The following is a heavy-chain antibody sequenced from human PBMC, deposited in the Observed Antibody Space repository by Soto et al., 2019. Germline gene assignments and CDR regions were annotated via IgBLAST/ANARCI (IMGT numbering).Heavy chain of an antibody. CDR3: GGPSLVVVAATREDY. V-gene: IGHV3-74*01. CDR1: GFTVSSYW. Sequence: EVQLVESGGGLVQPGESLRLSCAASGFTVSSYWMHWVRQAPGKGLVWVSRINSDGSSTSYAGSVKGRFTISRDKAKNTLYLHMDRLLAADTAVYYCGGPSLVVVAATREDYLGQGTLVTVSS. D-gene: IGHD2-15*01. CDR2: INSDGSST. J-gene: IGHJ4*02.